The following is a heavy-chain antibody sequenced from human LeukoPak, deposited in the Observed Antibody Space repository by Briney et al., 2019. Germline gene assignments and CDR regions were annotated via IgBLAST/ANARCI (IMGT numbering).Heavy chain of an antibody. Sequence: TSETLSLTCTVSAGSISSYYWSWIRQPPGKGLEWIGYIYYSGSTNYNPSLKSRVTISVDTSKNQFSLKLSSVTAADTAVYYCARDTTRYGMDVWGQGTTVTVSS. D-gene: IGHD1-1*01. CDR2: IYYSGST. V-gene: IGHV4-59*01. CDR3: ARDTTRYGMDV. CDR1: AGSISSYY. J-gene: IGHJ6*02.